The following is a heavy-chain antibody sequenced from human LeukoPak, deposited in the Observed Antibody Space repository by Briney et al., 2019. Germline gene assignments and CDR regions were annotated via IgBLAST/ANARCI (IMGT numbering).Heavy chain of an antibody. Sequence: PSETLSLTCTVPGGSISSSSYYWGWIRQPPGKGLEWIGSIYYSGSTYYNPSLKSRVTISVDTSKNQFSLKLSSVTAADTAVYYCARLTPGAVAGKGTDYWGQGTLVTVSS. D-gene: IGHD6-19*01. J-gene: IGHJ4*02. CDR2: IYYSGST. CDR1: GGSISSSSYY. CDR3: ARLTPGAVAGKGTDY. V-gene: IGHV4-39*01.